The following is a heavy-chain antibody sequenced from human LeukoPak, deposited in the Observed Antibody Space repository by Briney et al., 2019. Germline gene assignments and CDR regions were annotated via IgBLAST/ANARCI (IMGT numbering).Heavy chain of an antibody. J-gene: IGHJ1*01. V-gene: IGHV1-2*02. CDR3: ARPPRDLVSAAPFPF. D-gene: IGHD5/OR15-5a*01. CDR2: VFPRSGDT. CDR1: GYTFSDYC. Sequence: ASVKVSCKASGYTFSDYCIHWVRQAPGEGLEWVGWVFPRSGDTYYSQRFHGRVAMTTDTSINTAYMELSRLKSDDTGVYFCARPPRDLVSAAPFPFWGQGTLVTVSS.